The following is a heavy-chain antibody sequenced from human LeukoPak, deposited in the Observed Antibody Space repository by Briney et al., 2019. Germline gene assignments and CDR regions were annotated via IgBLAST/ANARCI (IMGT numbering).Heavy chain of an antibody. CDR1: GGSFSGYY. CDR3: ARGNLGGWPFFDY. J-gene: IGHJ4*02. V-gene: IGHV4-34*01. CDR2: INHSGST. Sequence: SETLSLTCAVYGGSFSGYYWGWLRQPPGKGLEWIGEINHSGSTNYNPSLESRVTISVETSKNQFSLKLSSVTAADTAVYYCARGNLGGWPFFDYWGQGTLVTVSS. D-gene: IGHD6-19*01.